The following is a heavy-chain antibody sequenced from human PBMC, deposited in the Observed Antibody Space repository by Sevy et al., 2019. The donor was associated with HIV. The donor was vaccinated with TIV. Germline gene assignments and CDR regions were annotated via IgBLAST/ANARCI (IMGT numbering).Heavy chain of an antibody. V-gene: IGHV3-7*01. J-gene: IGHJ4*02. CDR1: GFTLNSYW. Sequence: GGSLRLSCVASGFTLNSYWMSWVRQAPGKGLEWVANIKQDGSVKYYVNSVKGRFTISRDNARNLLYLQMNSLRVEDTSLYYCVRAIAADGSFWVQGTLVTVSS. D-gene: IGHD6-13*01. CDR2: IKQDGSVK. CDR3: VRAIAADGSF.